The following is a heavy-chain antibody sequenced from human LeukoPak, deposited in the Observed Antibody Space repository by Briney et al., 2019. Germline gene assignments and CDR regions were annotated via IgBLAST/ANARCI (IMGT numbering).Heavy chain of an antibody. CDR3: ARQMATIKDDAFDI. CDR2: IYYSGST. J-gene: IGHJ3*02. V-gene: IGHV4-39*01. D-gene: IGHD5-24*01. Sequence: SETLSLTCTVSGGSISSSSYYWGWIRQPPGKGLEWIGSIYYSGSTYYNPSLKSQVTISVDTSKNQFSLKLSSVTAADTAVYYCARQMATIKDDAFDIWGQGTMVTVSS. CDR1: GGSISSSSYY.